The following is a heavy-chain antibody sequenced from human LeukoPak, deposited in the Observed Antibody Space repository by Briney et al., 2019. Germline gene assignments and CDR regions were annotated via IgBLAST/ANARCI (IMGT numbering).Heavy chain of an antibody. CDR3: ANGPETDYGDYEYFDY. CDR1: GFTFSSYG. CDR2: IRYDGSNK. Sequence: GGSLRLSCAASGFTFSSYGMHWVRQAPGKGLEWVAFIRYDGSNKYYADSVKGRFTISRDNSKNTLYLQMNSLRAEDTAVYYCANGPETDYGDYEYFDYWGQGTLVTVSS. J-gene: IGHJ4*02. V-gene: IGHV3-30*02. D-gene: IGHD4-17*01.